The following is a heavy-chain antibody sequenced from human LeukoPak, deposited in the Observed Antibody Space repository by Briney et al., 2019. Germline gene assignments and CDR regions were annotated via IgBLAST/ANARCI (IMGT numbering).Heavy chain of an antibody. CDR3: AKGSSGWYLSFDI. Sequence: GRSLRLSCAASGFTFSSYGMHWVRQAPGKGLEWVAVISYDGSNKYYADSVKGRFTISRDNSKNTLYLQMNSLRAEDTAVYYCAKGSSGWYLSFDIWGQGTMVTVSS. CDR2: ISYDGSNK. D-gene: IGHD6-19*01. V-gene: IGHV3-30*18. J-gene: IGHJ3*02. CDR1: GFTFSSYG.